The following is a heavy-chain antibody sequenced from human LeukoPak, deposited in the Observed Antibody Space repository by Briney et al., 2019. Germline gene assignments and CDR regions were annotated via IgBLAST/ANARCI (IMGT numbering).Heavy chain of an antibody. J-gene: IGHJ4*02. V-gene: IGHV3-23*01. CDR2: ISKSDGST. D-gene: IGHD2-21*01. CDR1: GFTFSSYA. Sequence: GGSLRLSCAASGFTFSSYAMTWARQAPGKGLAWVSSISKSDGSTYYADSVKGRFTISRDNSKNTVYLHMDSLRVEDAAIYYCARGALIPDFRGQGTLVTVSS. CDR3: ARGALIPDF.